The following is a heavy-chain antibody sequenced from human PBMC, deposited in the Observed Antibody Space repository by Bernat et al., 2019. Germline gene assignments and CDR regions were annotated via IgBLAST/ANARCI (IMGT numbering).Heavy chain of an antibody. CDR1: GYTFTSYG. Sequence: QVQLVQSGAEVKKPGASVKVSCKASGYTFTSYGISWVRQAPGQGLEWMGWISAYNGNTNYAQKLQGRVTMTTDTSTSTVYMELRSLRSDDTAVYYCARDRRRPGMVAIPFDYWGQGTLVTVSS. D-gene: IGHD1-26*01. CDR2: ISAYNGNT. CDR3: ARDRRRPGMVAIPFDY. V-gene: IGHV1-18*01. J-gene: IGHJ4*02.